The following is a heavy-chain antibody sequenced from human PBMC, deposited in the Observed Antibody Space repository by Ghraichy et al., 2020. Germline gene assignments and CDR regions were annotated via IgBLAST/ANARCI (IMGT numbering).Heavy chain of an antibody. J-gene: IGHJ4*02. V-gene: IGHV3-23*01. D-gene: IGHD3-22*01. CDR3: AKVPYYYDSSGYYLMYYFDY. CDR2: ISGSGGST. Sequence: GGSLRLSCAASGFTFSSYAMSWVRQAPGKGLEWVSAISGSGGSTYYADSVKGRFTISRDNSKNTLYLQMNSLRAEDTAVYYCAKVPYYYDSSGYYLMYYFDYWGQGTLVTVSS. CDR1: GFTFSSYA.